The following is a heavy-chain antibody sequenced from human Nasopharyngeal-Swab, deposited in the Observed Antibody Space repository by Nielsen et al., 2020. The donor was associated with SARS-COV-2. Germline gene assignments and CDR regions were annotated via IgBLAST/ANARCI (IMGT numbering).Heavy chain of an antibody. CDR3: AGGGWYYGVRN. CDR1: GGSISSSSYY. V-gene: IGHV4-39*01. D-gene: IGHD6-19*01. CDR2: IYYSGST. Sequence: SETLSLTCTVSGGSISSSSYYWGWIRQPPGKGLEWIGSIYYSGSTYYNPSLKSRVTISVDTSKNQFSLKLSSVTAADTAVYYCAGGGWYYGVRNWGQGTLVTVSS. J-gene: IGHJ4*02.